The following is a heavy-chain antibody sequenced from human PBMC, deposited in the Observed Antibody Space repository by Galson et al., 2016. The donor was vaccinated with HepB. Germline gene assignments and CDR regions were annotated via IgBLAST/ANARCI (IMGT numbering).Heavy chain of an antibody. J-gene: IGHJ4*02. V-gene: IGHV4-4*07. D-gene: IGHD4-11*01. CDR1: GGSINTDGSNNIYY. CDR3: ARASTALFDY. CDR2: LYATGST. Sequence: SETLSLTCTVSGGSINTDGSNNIYYWSWIRQSAGKGLEWIGRLYATGSTVYNPSLRSRVTMSIDTAKNQFPLRLPSVTAVDTAVYYCARASTALFDYWGQGILVTVSS.